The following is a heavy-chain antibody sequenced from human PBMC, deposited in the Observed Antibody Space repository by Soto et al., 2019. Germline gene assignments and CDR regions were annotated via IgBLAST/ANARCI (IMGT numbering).Heavy chain of an antibody. CDR2: ISGSGGST. J-gene: IGHJ4*02. Sequence: EVQLLESGGGLVQPGGSLRLSCAASGFTFSSYAMSWVRQAPGKGLEWVSAISGSGGSTYYADSVKGRFTISRDNSKNTLYLQMNSLRAKNTAVYYCAKWDTLLGVPAAIPYWGQRTLCTVSS. V-gene: IGHV3-23*01. CDR3: AKWDTLLGVPAAIPY. D-gene: IGHD2-2*01. CDR1: GFTFSSYA.